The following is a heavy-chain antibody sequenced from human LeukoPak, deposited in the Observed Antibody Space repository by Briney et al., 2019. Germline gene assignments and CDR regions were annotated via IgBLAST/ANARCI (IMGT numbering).Heavy chain of an antibody. CDR3: ARTTEGGYTYGYFYYYYMDV. D-gene: IGHD5-18*01. V-gene: IGHV4-39*07. CDR1: GGSISTYY. Sequence: SETLSLTCTVSGGSISTYYWGWIRQAPGKGLEWIGSIYYSGNTYYNPSLKSRVTISVDTSKNHFSLKLSSVTAADTAVYYCARTTEGGYTYGYFYYYYMDVWGKGTTVTISS. J-gene: IGHJ6*03. CDR2: IYYSGNT.